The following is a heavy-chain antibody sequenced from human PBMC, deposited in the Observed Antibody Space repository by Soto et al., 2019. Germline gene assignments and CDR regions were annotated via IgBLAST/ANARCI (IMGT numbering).Heavy chain of an antibody. D-gene: IGHD4-4*01. CDR3: ARYDYRSYYYMDV. V-gene: IGHV3-11*01. CDR1: GFTFSDYY. CDR2: ISSSGSTI. J-gene: IGHJ6*03. Sequence: GGSLRLSCAASGFTFSDYYMTWIRQAPGKGLEWVSYISSSGSTIYYADSVKGRFTISRDNAKNSLYLQMNSLRAEDTAVYYCARYDYRSYYYMDVWGKGTTVTVSS.